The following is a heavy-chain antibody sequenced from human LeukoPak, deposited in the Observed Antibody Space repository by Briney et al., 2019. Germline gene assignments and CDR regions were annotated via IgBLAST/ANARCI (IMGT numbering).Heavy chain of an antibody. CDR2: IIPIFGTA. CDR3: ARGIGWEPHY. V-gene: IGHV1-69*05. Sequence: SVKVSCKASGGTFSSYAISWVRQAPGQGLEWMGRIIPIFGTANYAQKFQGRVTITTDESTSTAYVELSSLRSEDTAVYYCARGIGWEPHYWGQGTLVTVSS. J-gene: IGHJ4*02. CDR1: GGTFSSYA. D-gene: IGHD1-26*01.